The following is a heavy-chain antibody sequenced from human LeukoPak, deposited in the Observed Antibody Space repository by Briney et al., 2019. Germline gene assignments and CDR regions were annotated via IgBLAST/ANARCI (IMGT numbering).Heavy chain of an antibody. D-gene: IGHD2-8*01. Sequence: PGGSLRLSCAASGFTFTTYWMHWVRQAPGKGLVWVSHINSDGSITSYADSVKGRFTISRDNAKNTLYLQMNSLRAEDTAVYYCARFSSDNGVYAAGDCWGQGTLVTVSS. CDR3: ARFSSDNGVYAAGDC. J-gene: IGHJ4*02. CDR2: INSDGSIT. V-gene: IGHV3-74*01. CDR1: GFTFTTYW.